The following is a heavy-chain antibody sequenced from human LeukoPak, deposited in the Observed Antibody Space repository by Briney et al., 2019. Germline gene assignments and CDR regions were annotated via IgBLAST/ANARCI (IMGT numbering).Heavy chain of an antibody. J-gene: IGHJ5*02. Sequence: GSLRLSCAASGFTFIHHYMTWARQAPGKGLECVANINVDGSGTSYMDSVKGRFTISRDNARNSVYLQMNSLRDDDTATYYCVRGRGWFDPWGQGTLVTVSS. CDR3: VRGRGWFDP. CDR2: INVDGSGT. V-gene: IGHV3-7*01. CDR1: GFTFIHHY.